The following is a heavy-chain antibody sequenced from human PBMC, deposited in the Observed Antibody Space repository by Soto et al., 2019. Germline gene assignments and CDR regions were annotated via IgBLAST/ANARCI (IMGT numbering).Heavy chain of an antibody. D-gene: IGHD2-15*01. V-gene: IGHV3-21*01. Sequence: EVQLVESGGGLVKPGGSLTLSCGASGFAFRSYNMNWVRQAPGKGLEWVASISSGSSNIYYADSVKGRFTISRDNTKNSLYLPMDCLRAEDSAVYYCASTTVVAATFDFWGQGTLVTVSS. CDR3: ASTTVVAATFDF. CDR1: GFAFRSYN. CDR2: ISSGSSNI. J-gene: IGHJ4*02.